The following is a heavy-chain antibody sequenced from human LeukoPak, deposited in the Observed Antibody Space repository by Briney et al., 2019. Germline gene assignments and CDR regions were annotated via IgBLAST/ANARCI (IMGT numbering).Heavy chain of an antibody. CDR3: AKDSSRYYYYGMDV. D-gene: IGHD2-2*01. V-gene: IGHV3-9*01. J-gene: IGHJ6*02. CDR2: ISWNSGSI. Sequence: GRSLRLSCAASGFTFDDYAMHWVRQAPGKGLEWASGISWNSGSIGYADSVKGRFTISRDNAKNSLYLQMNSLRAEDTALYYCAKDSSRYYYYGMDVWGQGTTVTVSS. CDR1: GFTFDDYA.